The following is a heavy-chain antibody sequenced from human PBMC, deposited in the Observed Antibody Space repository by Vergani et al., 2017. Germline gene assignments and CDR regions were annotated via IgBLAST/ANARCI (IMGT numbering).Heavy chain of an antibody. Sequence: QVQLVESAGGVVQPGGSLRFSGAPPGFTFSNFGMHGIGQAPGKGLEWLAYIGKDGINTRYRDAVKGRFTVTRDNSKDILYLQMDSLRSEDTALYDCAKYLRDSTDGLPDSWGPGTLVIVSS. CDR2: IGKDGINT. D-gene: IGHD2-21*02. CDR3: AKYLRDSTDGLPDS. CDR1: GFTFSNFG. J-gene: IGHJ4*02. V-gene: IGHV3-30*02.